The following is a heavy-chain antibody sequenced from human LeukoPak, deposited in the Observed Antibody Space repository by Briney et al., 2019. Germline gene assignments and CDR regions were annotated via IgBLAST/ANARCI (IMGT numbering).Heavy chain of an antibody. Sequence: KPSETLSLTCAVYGGSFSGYYWSWIRQPPGKGLEWIGEINHSGSTNYNPSLKSRVTISVDTSKNQFSLKLSSVTAADTAVYYCARGMGFPTDWFDPWGQEPWSPSPQ. CDR2: INHSGST. V-gene: IGHV4-34*01. CDR3: ARGMGFPTDWFDP. CDR1: GGSFSGYY. D-gene: IGHD3-16*01. J-gene: IGHJ5*02.